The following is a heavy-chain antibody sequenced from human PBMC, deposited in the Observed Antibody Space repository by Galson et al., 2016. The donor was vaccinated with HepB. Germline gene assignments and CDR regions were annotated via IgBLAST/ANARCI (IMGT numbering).Heavy chain of an antibody. D-gene: IGHD3-16*02. V-gene: IGHV1-69*02. CDR2: IIPILGIA. CDR3: APHLMITFGGVIS. Sequence: SVKVSCKASGGTFSSYTISWVRQAPGQGLEWMGRIIPILGIANYAQKFQGRVTITADKSTSTAYMELSSLRSEDTAVYYCAPHLMITFGGVISWGQGTLVTVSS. J-gene: IGHJ4*02. CDR1: GGTFSSYT.